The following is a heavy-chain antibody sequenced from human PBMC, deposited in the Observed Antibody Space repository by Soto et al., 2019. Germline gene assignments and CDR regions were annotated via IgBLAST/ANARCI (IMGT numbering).Heavy chain of an antibody. V-gene: IGHV1-69*01. CDR2: TIPLFGTT. D-gene: IGHD3-10*01. Sequence: QGQLVQSGVEVKKPGSSMRVSCKASGDTFKNSVISWVRQAPGQGLEWMGGTIPLFGTTDYAQKFQGRLTITTDESTTTAYMEVSRLTSEDTAVYYCVAELDFGKLSVVWGQGTTVIVSS. CDR1: GDTFKNSV. J-gene: IGHJ6*02. CDR3: VAELDFGKLSVV.